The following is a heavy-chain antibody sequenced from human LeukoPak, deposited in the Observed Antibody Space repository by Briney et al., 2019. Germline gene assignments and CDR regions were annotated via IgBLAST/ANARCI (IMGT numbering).Heavy chain of an antibody. Sequence: PGGSLTLSCAASGFTFSTHWMYWVRQAPARELVWVSRISGDGSMTSYADSVKGRFTISRDNAKDTLYLQMTSLRVEDTAVYSCASLLTPYHGSGGGGMDVWGQGTTVTVSS. CDR2: ISGDGSMT. J-gene: IGHJ6*02. CDR3: ASLLTPYHGSGGGGMDV. D-gene: IGHD3-10*01. CDR1: GFTFSTHW. V-gene: IGHV3-74*01.